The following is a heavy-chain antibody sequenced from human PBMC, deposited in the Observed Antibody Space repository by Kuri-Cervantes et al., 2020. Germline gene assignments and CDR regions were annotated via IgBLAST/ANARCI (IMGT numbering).Heavy chain of an antibody. J-gene: IGHJ5*02. D-gene: IGHD3-3*01. Sequence: GGSLRLSCKGSGYSFTSYWIGWVRQMPGKGLEWMGIIYPGDSDTRYSPSFQGQVTISADKSISTAYLQWSSLKASDTAMYYCARIRGGRITIFGVVIMDWLDPWGQGTLVTVSS. CDR3: ARIRGGRITIFGVVIMDWLDP. CDR1: GYSFTSYW. CDR2: IYPGDSDT. V-gene: IGHV5-51*01.